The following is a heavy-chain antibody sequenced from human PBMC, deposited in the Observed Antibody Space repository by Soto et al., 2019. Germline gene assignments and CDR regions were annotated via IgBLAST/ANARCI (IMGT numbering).Heavy chain of an antibody. CDR1: GGSIISYY. CDR2: IYYSGST. CDR3: ARRAVAGYYGMDV. J-gene: IGHJ6*02. Sequence: SETLSLTCTVSGGSIISYYWSWIRQPPGKGLEWIGYIYYSGSTNYNPSLKSRVTISVDTSKNQFSLKLSSVTAADTAVYYCARRAVAGYYGMDVWGQGTTVT. V-gene: IGHV4-59*08. D-gene: IGHD6-19*01.